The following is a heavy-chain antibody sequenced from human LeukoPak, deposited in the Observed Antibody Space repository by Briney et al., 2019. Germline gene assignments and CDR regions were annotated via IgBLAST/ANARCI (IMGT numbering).Heavy chain of an antibody. CDR1: GFTFSSYA. CDR3: AKDISPTWWLTPGWFDP. CDR2: ISYDGSNK. J-gene: IGHJ5*02. Sequence: PGGSLRLSCAASGFTFSSYAMHWVRQAPGKGLEWVAVISYDGSNKYYADSVKGRFTISRDNSKNSLYLQMNSLRAEDTALYYCAKDISPTWWLTPGWFDPWGQGTLVTVSS. V-gene: IGHV3-30-3*01. D-gene: IGHD6-19*01.